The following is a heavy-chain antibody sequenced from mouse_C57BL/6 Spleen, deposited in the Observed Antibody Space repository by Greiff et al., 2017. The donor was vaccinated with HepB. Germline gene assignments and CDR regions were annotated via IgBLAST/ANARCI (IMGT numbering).Heavy chain of an antibody. D-gene: IGHD3-2*02. CDR2: IYPRSGNT. J-gene: IGHJ4*01. Sequence: VQLQQSGAELARPGASVKLSCKASGYTFTSYGISWVKQRTGQGLEWIGEIYPRSGNTYYNEKFKGKATLTADKSSSTAYRELRSLKSEDSAVYFCAREEAVRGGSSGLYAMDYWGQRTSVTVSS. CDR3: AREEAVRGGSSGLYAMDY. CDR1: GYTFTSYG. V-gene: IGHV1-81*01.